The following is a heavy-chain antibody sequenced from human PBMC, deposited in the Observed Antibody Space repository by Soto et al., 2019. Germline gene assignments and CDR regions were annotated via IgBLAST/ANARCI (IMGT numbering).Heavy chain of an antibody. Sequence: GASVKVSCKASGYTFTSYYMHWVRQAPGQGLEWMGINNPSGGSTSYAQKFQGRVTMTRDTSTSTVYMELSSLRSEDTAVYYCARDPRSLEFDPWGQGTLVTVSS. J-gene: IGHJ5*02. CDR2: NNPSGGST. CDR1: GYTFTSYY. V-gene: IGHV1-46*03. CDR3: ARDPRSLEFDP.